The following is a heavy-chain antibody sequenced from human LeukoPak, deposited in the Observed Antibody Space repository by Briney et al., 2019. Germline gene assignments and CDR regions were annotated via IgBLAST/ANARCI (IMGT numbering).Heavy chain of an antibody. Sequence: SETLSLTCAVSGGSISSYYWSWIRQPPGKGLEWIGYIYYTGSTNYNPSLTSRVNISVDTSKNQFSLNLTSVTAADTAVYYCARWGSIAVARFDYWGQGTLVTVSS. D-gene: IGHD6-6*01. CDR3: ARWGSIAVARFDY. CDR1: GGSISSYY. J-gene: IGHJ4*02. CDR2: IYYTGST. V-gene: IGHV4-59*01.